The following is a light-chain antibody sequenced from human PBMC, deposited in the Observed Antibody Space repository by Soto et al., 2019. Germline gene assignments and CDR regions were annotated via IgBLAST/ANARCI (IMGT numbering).Light chain of an antibody. CDR1: QGISNY. CDR2: AAS. V-gene: IGKV1-27*01. CDR3: QKYNSAPTT. Sequence: DIQMTQSPSSLSASVGDRVTITCRASQGISNYLAWYQQKPGKGPKLLIYAASTLQSGVPSRFSCSGSGTDFTLSISILQPEDVATYDCQKYNSAPTTFGQGNKLEIK. J-gene: IGKJ2*01.